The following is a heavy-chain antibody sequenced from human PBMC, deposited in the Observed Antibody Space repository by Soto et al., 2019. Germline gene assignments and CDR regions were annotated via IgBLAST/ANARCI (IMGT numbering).Heavy chain of an antibody. CDR2: IITAFGTT. J-gene: IGHJ4*02. D-gene: IGHD5-18*01. CDR1: GDTFNSYV. CDR3: TRSYRYTFGGSLDN. Sequence: QVQLVQSGPEVKKPGSSVKVSCKASGDTFNSYVITWVRQAPGQGLEWLGGIITAFGTTSYAQNFQDRLTITADEAATTDHMELSSLKSDDTAMYYCTRSYRYTFGGSLDNWGQGTLVTVSS. V-gene: IGHV1-69*01.